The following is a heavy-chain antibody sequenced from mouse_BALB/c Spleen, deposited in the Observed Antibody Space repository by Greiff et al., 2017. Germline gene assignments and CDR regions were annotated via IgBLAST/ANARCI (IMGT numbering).Heavy chain of an antibody. D-gene: IGHD2-1*01. CDR2: ISSGGSYT. Sequence: EVKVVESGGGLVKPGGSLKLSCAASGFTFSSYAMSWVRQSPEKRLEWVAEISSGGSYTYYPDTVTGRFTISRDNAKNTLYLEMSSLRSEDTAMYYCARDRDGNYGGDYWGQGTSVTVSS. J-gene: IGHJ4*01. CDR3: ARDRDGNYGGDY. V-gene: IGHV5-9-4*01. CDR1: GFTFSSYA.